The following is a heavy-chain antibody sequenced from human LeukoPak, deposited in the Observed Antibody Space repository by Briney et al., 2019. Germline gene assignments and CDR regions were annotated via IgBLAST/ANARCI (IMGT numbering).Heavy chain of an antibody. CDR2: IYYSGST. J-gene: IGHJ4*02. Sequence: SETLSLTCTVSGGSISSSSYCWGWIRQPPGKGLEWIGSIYYSGSTYYNPSLKSRVTISVDTSKNQFSVKLSSVTAADTAVYYCARHAAYYYDSSGYHDYWGQGTLVTVSS. D-gene: IGHD3-22*01. CDR3: ARHAAYYYDSSGYHDY. CDR1: GGSISSSSYC. V-gene: IGHV4-39*01.